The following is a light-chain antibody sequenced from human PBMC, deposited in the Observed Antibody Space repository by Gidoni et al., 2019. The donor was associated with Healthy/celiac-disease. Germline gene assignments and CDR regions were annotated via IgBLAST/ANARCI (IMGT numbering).Light chain of an antibody. J-gene: IGKJ3*01. V-gene: IGKV1-39*01. CDR3: QQSYSTPRT. Sequence: DIQMTQSPSSLSASVGDRVTITCRASQSSSSYLNWYQQKPGKAPKLLIYAASSLQSGVPSRFSGRGSGTDVTLTISSLQPEDCATYYCQQSYSTPRTFGPGTKVDIK. CDR2: AAS. CDR1: QSSSSY.